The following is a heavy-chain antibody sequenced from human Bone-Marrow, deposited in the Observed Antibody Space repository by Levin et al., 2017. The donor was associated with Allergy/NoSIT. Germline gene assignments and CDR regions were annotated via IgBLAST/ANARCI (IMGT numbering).Heavy chain of an antibody. Sequence: TGGSLRLSCAASGFTFSSYSMNWVRQAPGKGLEWVSSISSSSSHIYYADSVKGRFTISRDNAKNSLYLQMNSLRAEDTAVYYCAKSADSSGWYWFDPWGQGTLVTVSS. J-gene: IGHJ5*02. V-gene: IGHV3-21*01. CDR1: GFTFSSYS. CDR2: ISSSSSHI. D-gene: IGHD6-19*01. CDR3: AKSADSSGWYWFDP.